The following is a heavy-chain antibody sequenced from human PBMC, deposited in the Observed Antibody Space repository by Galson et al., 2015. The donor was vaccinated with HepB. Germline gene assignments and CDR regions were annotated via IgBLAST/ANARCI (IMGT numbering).Heavy chain of an antibody. V-gene: IGHV1-18*04. Sequence: SVKVSCKASGYTFTSYGISWVRQAPGQGLEWMGWISAYNGNTNYAQKLQGGVTMTTDTSTSTAYMELRSLRSDDTAVYYCARVGYCSSTSCLPTDIWGQGTMVTVSS. D-gene: IGHD2-2*01. CDR3: ARVGYCSSTSCLPTDI. J-gene: IGHJ3*02. CDR2: ISAYNGNT. CDR1: GYTFTSYG.